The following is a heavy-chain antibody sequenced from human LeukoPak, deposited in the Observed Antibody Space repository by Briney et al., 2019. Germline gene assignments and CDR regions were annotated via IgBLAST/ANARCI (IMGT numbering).Heavy chain of an antibody. J-gene: IGHJ4*02. CDR3: ARGPTVTTTNPIDY. D-gene: IGHD4-17*01. CDR1: GGSISSGDYY. V-gene: IGHV4-30-4*01. CDR2: IYYSGST. Sequence: SETLSLTCTVSGGSISSGDYYWSWIRQPPGKGLEWIGYIYYSGSTYYNPSLKSRVTISVDTSKNQFSLKLSSVTAADTAVYYCARGPTVTTTNPIDYWGQGTLVTVSS.